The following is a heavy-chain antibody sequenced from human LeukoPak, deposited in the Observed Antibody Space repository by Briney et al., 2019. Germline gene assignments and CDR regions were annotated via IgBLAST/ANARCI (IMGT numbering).Heavy chain of an antibody. CDR3: ARYDISGYYLDY. CDR2: IYSGGKT. D-gene: IGHD3-22*01. J-gene: IGHJ4*02. CDR1: GFTVSSNF. V-gene: IGHV3-53*01. Sequence: GGSLRLSCAVSGFTVSSNFMSWGRQAPGKGLEWVSFIYSGGKTHYADSVKGRFTISRDNSKNTLYLQMNSLRAEDTAVYYCARYDISGYYLDYWGQGTLVTVPS.